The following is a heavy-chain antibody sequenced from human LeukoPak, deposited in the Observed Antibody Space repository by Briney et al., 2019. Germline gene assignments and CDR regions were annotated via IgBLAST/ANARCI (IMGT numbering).Heavy chain of an antibody. CDR1: GGSISSGDYY. V-gene: IGHV4-30-4*02. J-gene: IGHJ4*02. CDR3: ARAEIMITFGGVMPAYSDY. CDR2: IYYSGST. D-gene: IGHD3-16*01. Sequence: PSETLSLTCTVSGGSISSGDYYWSWIRQPPGKGLEWIGYIYYSGSTYYNPSLKSRVTISVDTSKNQFSLKLSSVTAADTAVYYCARAEIMITFGGVMPAYSDYWGQGTLVTVSS.